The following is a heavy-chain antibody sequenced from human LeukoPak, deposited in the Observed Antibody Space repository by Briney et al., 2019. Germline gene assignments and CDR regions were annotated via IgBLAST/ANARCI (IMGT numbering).Heavy chain of an antibody. CDR2: IYYRGST. V-gene: IGHV4-59*01. CDR3: ARVGYSSSGNYYNDRGAFDY. Sequence: SETLSLTCTVSGGSISSYYWSWIRQPPGKGLECIGYIYYRGSTNYNPSLKSRVTISVDTSKNQFSLKLSSVTAADTAVYYCARVGYSSSGNYYNDRGAFDYWGQGTLVTVSS. J-gene: IGHJ4*02. CDR1: GGSISSYY. D-gene: IGHD3-10*01.